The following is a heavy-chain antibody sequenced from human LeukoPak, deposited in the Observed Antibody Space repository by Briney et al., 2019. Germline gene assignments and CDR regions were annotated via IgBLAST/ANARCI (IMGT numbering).Heavy chain of an antibody. CDR1: GYTFTSYG. CDR3: ARAQGSSSWYRSLGFYFDY. D-gene: IGHD6-13*01. Sequence: ASVKVPCKASGYTFTSYGISWVRQAPGQGLEWMGWISAYNGNTNYAQKLQGRVTMTTDTSTSTAYMELRSLRSDDTAVYYCARAQGSSSWYRSLGFYFDYWGQGTLVTVSS. J-gene: IGHJ4*02. V-gene: IGHV1-18*01. CDR2: ISAYNGNT.